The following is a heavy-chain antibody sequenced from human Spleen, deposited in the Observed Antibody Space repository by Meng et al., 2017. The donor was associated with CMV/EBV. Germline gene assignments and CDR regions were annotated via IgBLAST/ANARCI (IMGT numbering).Heavy chain of an antibody. Sequence: QVQLQQWGAGLLKPSETLSLTCAVYGGSFSGYYWSWIRQPPGKGLEWIGEINHSGSTNYNPSLKSRVTISVDTSKNQFSLKLSSVTAADTAVYYCARASSGWYTTNFDYWGQGTLVTVSS. CDR1: GGSFSGYY. D-gene: IGHD6-19*01. J-gene: IGHJ4*02. CDR3: ARASSGWYTTNFDY. V-gene: IGHV4-34*01. CDR2: INHSGST.